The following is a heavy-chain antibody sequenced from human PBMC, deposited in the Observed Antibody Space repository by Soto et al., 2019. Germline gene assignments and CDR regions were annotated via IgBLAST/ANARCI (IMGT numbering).Heavy chain of an antibody. CDR1: GYSFTNYF. J-gene: IGHJ4*02. D-gene: IGHD1-26*01. V-gene: IGHV1-46*01. CDR3: AREFGGSRVFDY. Sequence: SVKVSCKTAGYSFTNYFIHWVRQAPGQGLEWMGIINPNADTTNYAQKFQGRVTVTRDTSTSTVYLEFRSLRSEDTAVYFCAREFGGSRVFDYWGQGTLVTVSS. CDR2: INPNADTT.